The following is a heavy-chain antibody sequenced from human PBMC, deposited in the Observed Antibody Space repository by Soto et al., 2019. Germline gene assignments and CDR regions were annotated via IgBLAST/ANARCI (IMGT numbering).Heavy chain of an antibody. CDR2: IYHTGST. CDR3: ARRDDFWSGYSIDY. D-gene: IGHD3-3*01. Sequence: SETLSLTCTVSGGSISGSGFSWSWIRQPPGKGLEWIGYIYHTGSTYYSPSLKSRLTMSVDTSKNQFSLKLTSVTAADTAVYYCARRDDFWSGYSIDYWGLGTLVTVSS. CDR1: GGSISGSGFS. V-gene: IGHV4-30-2*01. J-gene: IGHJ4*02.